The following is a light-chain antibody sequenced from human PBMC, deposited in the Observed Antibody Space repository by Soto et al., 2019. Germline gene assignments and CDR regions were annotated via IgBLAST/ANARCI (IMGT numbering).Light chain of an antibody. V-gene: IGLV4-69*01. CDR2: LNSDGSH. CDR3: QTWDTGIRV. J-gene: IGLJ3*02. Sequence: QPVLTQSPSASASLGASVKLTCTLSSGHSRYVIAWHQQQPEKGPRYLMKLNSDGSHSKGDGIPDRFSGSSSGAERYLTISSLQSEDEADYYCQTWDTGIRVFGGGTKVTVL. CDR1: SGHSRYV.